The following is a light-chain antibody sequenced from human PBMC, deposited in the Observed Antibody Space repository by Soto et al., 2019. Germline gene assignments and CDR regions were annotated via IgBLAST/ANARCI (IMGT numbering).Light chain of an antibody. CDR3: QQYNGYSWT. Sequence: DVQMTQSPSTLSASVGDRVTITCRASQTISNLLAWYQQKPGKAPKLLIYDAAILESGVPSRFSASGLGTEFTLTISSLQSEDFATYYCQQYNGYSWTFGQGTKVDI. J-gene: IGKJ1*01. CDR1: QTISNL. V-gene: IGKV1-5*01. CDR2: DAA.